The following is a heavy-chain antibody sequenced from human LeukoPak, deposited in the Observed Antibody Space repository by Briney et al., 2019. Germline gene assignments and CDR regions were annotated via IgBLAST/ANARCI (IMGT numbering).Heavy chain of an antibody. CDR2: IYYSGST. CDR1: GGSISSGSYY. J-gene: IGHJ4*02. V-gene: IGHV4-61*01. CDR3: ATGDAANYFDY. D-gene: IGHD4-17*01. Sequence: SETLSLTCTVSGGSISSGSYYWSWIRQPPGKGLEWIGYIYYSGSTNYNPSLKSRVTISVDTSKNQFSLKLSSVTAADTAVYYCATGDAANYFDYWGQGTLVTVSS.